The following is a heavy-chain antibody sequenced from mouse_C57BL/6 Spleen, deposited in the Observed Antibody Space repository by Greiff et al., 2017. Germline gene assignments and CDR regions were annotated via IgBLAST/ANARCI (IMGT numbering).Heavy chain of an antibody. Sequence: QVQLQQSGAELVRPGASVTLSCKASGYTFTDYEMHWVKQTPVHGLEWIGAIDPETGGTAYNQKFKGKAILTADKSSSTAYMELRILTSEDSAVYYCTSRGYYGRSSWFAYWGQGTLVTVSA. CDR1: GYTFTDYE. D-gene: IGHD1-1*01. CDR2: IDPETGGT. J-gene: IGHJ3*01. CDR3: TSRGYYGRSSWFAY. V-gene: IGHV1-15*01.